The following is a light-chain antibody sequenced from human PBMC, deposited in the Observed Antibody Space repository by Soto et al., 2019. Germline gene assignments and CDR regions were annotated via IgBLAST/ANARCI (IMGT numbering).Light chain of an antibody. CDR2: KAS. J-gene: IGKJ1*01. Sequence: DIQMTQSPSTLSGSVGDRVTITCRASQTSSSWLAWYQQKPGKAPKLLIYKASTLKSGVPSRFSGSGSGTEFTLTISSLQPDDFAVYYCQHYNSYSEAFGQGTKVDIK. V-gene: IGKV1-5*03. CDR1: QTSSSW. CDR3: QHYNSYSEA.